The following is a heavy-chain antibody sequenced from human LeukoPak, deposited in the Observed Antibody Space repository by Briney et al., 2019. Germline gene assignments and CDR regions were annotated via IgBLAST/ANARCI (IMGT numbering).Heavy chain of an antibody. CDR3: ATRYCSSTSCHAPLDY. CDR2: ISYDGRNM. J-gene: IGHJ4*02. CDR1: GVTFSRSG. Sequence: QPGRSLRLSCAASGVTFSRSGFHWVRQAPGKGLEWVAVISYDGRNMYYADSVKGRFTISRDDSKNTLSLQMNSLRPEDTAVYYCATRYCSSTSCHAPLDYWGQGTLVTVSS. V-gene: IGHV3-30*03. D-gene: IGHD2-2*01.